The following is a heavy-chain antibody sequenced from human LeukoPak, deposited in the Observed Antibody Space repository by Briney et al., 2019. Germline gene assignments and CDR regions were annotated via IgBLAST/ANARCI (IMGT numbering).Heavy chain of an antibody. J-gene: IGHJ5*02. V-gene: IGHV3-21*06. D-gene: IGHD3-3*01. Sequence: GESLRLSCAASGFTLSSYALNWVRQAPGKGLEWVSSVGSSSSYIYYAESVKGRFTSFRDNAKSSVYLQMNSLRAEDTAVYYCANSPRILWFDPWGQGTLVTVSS. CDR2: VGSSSSYI. CDR1: GFTLSSYA. CDR3: ANSPRILWFDP.